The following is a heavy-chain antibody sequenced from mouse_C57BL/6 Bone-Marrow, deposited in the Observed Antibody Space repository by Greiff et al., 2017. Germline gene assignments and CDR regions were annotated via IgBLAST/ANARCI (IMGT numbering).Heavy chain of an antibody. CDR1: GFTFSDYY. CDR3: ARDWPYFGY. CDR2: INYDGSST. Sequence: EVQLVESEGGLVQPGSSMKLSCTASGFTFSDYYMAWVRQVPEKGLEWVANINYDGSSTYYLDSLKSRFIISRDNAKNILYLQMSSLKSEDTATYYCARDWPYFGYWGQGTTLTVSS. V-gene: IGHV5-16*01. J-gene: IGHJ2*01.